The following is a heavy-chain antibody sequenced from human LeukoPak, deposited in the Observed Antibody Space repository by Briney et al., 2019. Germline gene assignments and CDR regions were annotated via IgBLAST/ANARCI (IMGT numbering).Heavy chain of an antibody. CDR3: ARQYYPSSGYYYGKIRYFDY. D-gene: IGHD3-22*01. J-gene: IGHJ4*02. V-gene: IGHV4-39*01. CDR2: IYYSGST. Sequence: SETLSLTCTVSGGSITSSSYYWGCIRQPPGKGLEWIGSIYYSGSTYYNPSLKSRVTISVATSKNQFSLKLSSVTAADTAVYYCARQYYPSSGYYYGKIRYFDYWGQGTLVTVSS. CDR1: GGSITSSSYY.